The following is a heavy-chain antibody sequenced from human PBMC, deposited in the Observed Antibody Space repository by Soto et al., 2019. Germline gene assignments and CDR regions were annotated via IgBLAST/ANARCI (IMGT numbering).Heavy chain of an antibody. CDR3: ARDLTY. V-gene: IGHV4-4*02. CDR2: IYHTGNI. J-gene: IGHJ4*02. CDR1: RSAIRSPNW. Sequence: SETRSLTWTVSRSAIRSPNWWTWVRQTPGKGLEWIGEIYHTGNINYNPSLRSRATISVDMSKRQFSLNVTSVTAADTTIYYCARDLTYWGKGTLVTVYS.